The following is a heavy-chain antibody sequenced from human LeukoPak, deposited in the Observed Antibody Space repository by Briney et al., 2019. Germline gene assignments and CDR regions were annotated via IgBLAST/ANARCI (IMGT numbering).Heavy chain of an antibody. J-gene: IGHJ4*02. CDR1: GFTFSSYA. D-gene: IGHD3-3*01. V-gene: IGHV3-30-3*01. Sequence: GGSLRLSCAASGFTFSSYAMHWVRQAPGKGLEWVAVISYDGSNKYYADSVEGRLTISRDNSKNTLYLQMNSLRAEDTAVYYCAKDELSGSFDYWGQGTLVTVSS. CDR2: ISYDGSNK. CDR3: AKDELSGSFDY.